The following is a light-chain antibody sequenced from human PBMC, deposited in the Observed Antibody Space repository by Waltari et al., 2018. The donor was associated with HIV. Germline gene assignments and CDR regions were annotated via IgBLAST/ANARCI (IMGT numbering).Light chain of an antibody. Sequence: QSVLTQPPSVSDAPRQRVTISCSGSSSNIGNTAVSWYQQLPGKAPKLLIFYDDLLPSGVSDRFSGSKSGTSASLAISGLQSEDEADYYCAAWDDSLNGYVFGTGTQVTV. J-gene: IGLJ1*01. V-gene: IGLV1-36*01. CDR1: SSNIGNTA. CDR2: YDD. CDR3: AAWDDSLNGYV.